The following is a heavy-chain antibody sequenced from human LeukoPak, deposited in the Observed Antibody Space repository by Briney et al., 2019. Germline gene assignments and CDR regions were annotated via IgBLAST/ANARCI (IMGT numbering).Heavy chain of an antibody. V-gene: IGHV3-21*01. CDR1: GFTFSTYN. CDR3: AREVGYFDWMARAHYYYMDV. CDR2: ITSTSSYV. J-gene: IGHJ6*03. Sequence: PGGSLRLSCEASGFTFSTYNMNWVRQAPGKRLEWVSSITSTSSYVFYADSVKGRFAISRDNAKNSLYLQINSLRAEDTAVYYCAREVGYFDWMARAHYYYMDVWGKGTTVTVSS. D-gene: IGHD3-9*01.